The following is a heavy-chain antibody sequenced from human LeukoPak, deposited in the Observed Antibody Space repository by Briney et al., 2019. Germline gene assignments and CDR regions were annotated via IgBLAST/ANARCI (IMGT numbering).Heavy chain of an antibody. CDR1: GFTFSSYG. D-gene: IGHD2-15*01. Sequence: GGSLRLPCAASGFTFSSYGMHWVRQAPGKGLEWVAVIWYDGSNKYYADSVKGRFTISRDNSKNTLYLQMNSLRAEDTAVYYCARDVGEYMYCSGGSCSAFDPWGQGTLVTVSS. J-gene: IGHJ5*02. CDR2: IWYDGSNK. CDR3: ARDVGEYMYCSGGSCSAFDP. V-gene: IGHV3-33*01.